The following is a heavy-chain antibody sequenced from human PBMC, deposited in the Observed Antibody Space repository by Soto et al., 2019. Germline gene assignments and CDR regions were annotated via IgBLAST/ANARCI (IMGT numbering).Heavy chain of an antibody. CDR2: IIPIFGAA. CDR3: AQDANGNYRAY. D-gene: IGHD1-7*01. CDR1: GGTFSRYT. V-gene: IGHV1-69*01. J-gene: IGHJ4*02. Sequence: QVQLVQSGAEVKKPGSSVKVSCKASGGTFSRYTISWVRQAPGQGLEWMGGIIPIFGAAKYAQKFQDRVTVTADEATSTAYRERSSLRSEDTAVYYCAQDANGNYRAYWGQGTLVTVSS.